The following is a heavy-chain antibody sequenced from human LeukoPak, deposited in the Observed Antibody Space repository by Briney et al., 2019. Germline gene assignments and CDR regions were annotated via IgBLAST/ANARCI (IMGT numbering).Heavy chain of an antibody. D-gene: IGHD5-24*01. CDR2: INYSGTT. CDR3: ARDPIHRDDYNAE. J-gene: IGHJ4*02. CDR1: GPSISNFY. Sequence: PSETLSLTCTASGPSISNFYWSWIRQPPGRGLEWVGSINYSGTTNYNPSLKSRITMSIDTSKNQVSLKLNSVTAADTAVYYCARDPIHRDDYNAEWGQGVLVSVSS. V-gene: IGHV4-59*01.